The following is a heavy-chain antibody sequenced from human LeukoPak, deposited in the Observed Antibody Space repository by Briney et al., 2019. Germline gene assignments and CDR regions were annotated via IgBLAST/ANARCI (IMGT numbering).Heavy chain of an antibody. Sequence: ASVKVSCKSSGYTFTDNFIHWVRQAPGQGLEWMGWINPNSGGTNYAQKFQGRVTMTRDTSISTAYMKLSRLRSDDTAVYYCARDLVVGYYMDVWGKGTTVTISS. D-gene: IGHD2-8*02. CDR1: GYTFTDNF. CDR3: ARDLVVGYYMDV. V-gene: IGHV1-2*02. CDR2: INPNSGGT. J-gene: IGHJ6*03.